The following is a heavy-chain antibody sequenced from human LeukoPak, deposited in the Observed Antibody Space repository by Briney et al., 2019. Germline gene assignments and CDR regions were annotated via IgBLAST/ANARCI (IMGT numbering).Heavy chain of an antibody. V-gene: IGHV1-69*13. D-gene: IGHD3-22*01. CDR2: TIPIFGTA. J-gene: IGHJ4*02. CDR3: AREWYYDSSGTLSLDY. CDR1: GGTLSRYA. Sequence: GASVKVSCKASGGTLSRYAINWVRQAPGQGPEWMGGTIPIFGTANYAQKFQGRVTITADESTSTAYMELSGLRSNDTAVYYCAREWYYDSSGTLSLDYWGQGTLVTVSS.